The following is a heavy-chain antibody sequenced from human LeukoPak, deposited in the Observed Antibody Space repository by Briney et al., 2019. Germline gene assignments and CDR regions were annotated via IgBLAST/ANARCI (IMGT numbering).Heavy chain of an antibody. CDR3: ARDSNHAYCGGDCHYWFDP. Sequence: ASVKVSCKASGYTFTSYYMHWVRQAPGQGLEWMGIINPSGGSTSYAQKFQSRVTMTRDTSTSTVYMELSSLRSEDTAVYYCARDSNHAYCGGDCHYWFDPWGQGTLVTVSS. J-gene: IGHJ5*02. CDR1: GYTFTSYY. D-gene: IGHD2-21*02. V-gene: IGHV1-46*01. CDR2: INPSGGST.